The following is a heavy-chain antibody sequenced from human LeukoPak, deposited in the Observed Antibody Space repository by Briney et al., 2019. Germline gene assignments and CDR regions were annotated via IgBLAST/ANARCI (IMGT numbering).Heavy chain of an antibody. CDR2: ISAYNGNT. CDR3: ARESPEYCSGGSCQAFDP. D-gene: IGHD2-15*01. J-gene: IGHJ5*02. V-gene: IGHV1-18*01. Sequence: VSVKVSCKASGYTFTSYGISWVRQAPGQGLEWMGWISAYNGNTNYAQKLQGRVTMTTDTSTSTAYMELRSLRSDDTAVYYCARESPEYCSGGSCQAFDPWGQGTLVTVSS. CDR1: GYTFTSYG.